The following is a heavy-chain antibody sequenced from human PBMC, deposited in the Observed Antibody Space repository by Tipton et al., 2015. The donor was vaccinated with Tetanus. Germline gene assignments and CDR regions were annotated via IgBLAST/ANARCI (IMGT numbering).Heavy chain of an antibody. CDR1: GGSVRSGDYY. Sequence: TLSLTCTVSGGSVRSGDYYWTWIRQSPGKGLEWIGEISHSGSSSYSPSLKSRVTISVDTSKNQFSLRLRSVAAADTAVYYCARGGRDAYNNPLGAFDVWGRGTTVTVSS. J-gene: IGHJ3*01. V-gene: IGHV4-61*08. D-gene: IGHD5-24*01. CDR3: ARGGRDAYNNPLGAFDV. CDR2: ISHSGSS.